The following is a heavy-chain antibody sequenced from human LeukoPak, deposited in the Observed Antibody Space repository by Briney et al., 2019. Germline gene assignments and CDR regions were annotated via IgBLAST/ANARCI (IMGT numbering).Heavy chain of an antibody. CDR3: ATRGSCSGGSCYSLHYYYGMDV. Sequence: GASVKVSCKASGGTFSSYAISWVRQAPGQGLEWMGGIIPIFGTANYAQKFQGRVTITADESTSTAYMELSSLRSEDTAVYYCATRGSCSGGSCYSLHYYYGMDVWGQGTTVTVSS. CDR2: IIPIFGTA. J-gene: IGHJ6*02. V-gene: IGHV1-69*13. CDR1: GGTFSSYA. D-gene: IGHD2-15*01.